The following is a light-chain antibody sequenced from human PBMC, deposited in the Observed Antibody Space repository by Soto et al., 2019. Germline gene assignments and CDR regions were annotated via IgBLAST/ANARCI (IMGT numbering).Light chain of an antibody. CDR1: SSNIGNNY. J-gene: IGLJ2*01. V-gene: IGLV1-51*01. CDR3: ATWDRSLSVGV. CDR2: DND. Sequence: QSVLTQPPSVSAAPGQKVTISCSGSSSNIGNNYVFWYQQLPGTAPKLLIYDNDKRPSGIPDRFSGSKSGTSATLGITGLQTGDEADYYCATWDRSLSVGVFGGCTQLTVL.